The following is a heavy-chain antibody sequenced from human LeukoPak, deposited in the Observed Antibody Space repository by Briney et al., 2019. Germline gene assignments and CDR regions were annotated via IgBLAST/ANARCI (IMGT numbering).Heavy chain of an antibody. CDR3: ASWSSWEYYFDY. D-gene: IGHD6-13*01. Sequence: GGSLRLSCAASGFTFSSYGMHWVRQAPGKGLEWVAVIWYDGSNKYYADSVKGRFTISRDNSKNTLYLQMNSLRAEDTAVYYCASWSSWEYYFDYWGQGTLVTVSS. V-gene: IGHV3-33*01. J-gene: IGHJ4*02. CDR1: GFTFSSYG. CDR2: IWYDGSNK.